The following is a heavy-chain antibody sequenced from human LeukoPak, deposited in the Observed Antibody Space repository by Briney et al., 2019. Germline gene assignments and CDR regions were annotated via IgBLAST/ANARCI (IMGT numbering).Heavy chain of an antibody. Sequence: PSETLSLTCAVYGGSFSDYYWTWIRQPPGKGLEWIGEINHSGSTNYNPSLKSRVTISVDTSKNQFSLKLISVTAADTAVYYCARGQKYTSGYTVTELGSRYFDSWGQGTLVTVSS. J-gene: IGHJ4*02. D-gene: IGHD5-18*01. CDR3: ARGQKYTSGYTVTELGSRYFDS. V-gene: IGHV4-34*01. CDR2: INHSGST. CDR1: GGSFSDYY.